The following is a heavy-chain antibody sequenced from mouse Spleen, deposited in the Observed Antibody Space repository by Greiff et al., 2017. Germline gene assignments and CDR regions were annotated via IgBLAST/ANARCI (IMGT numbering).Heavy chain of an antibody. CDR1: GYTFTSYG. J-gene: IGHJ2*01. CDR3: ARRWLLFDY. V-gene: IGHV1-81*01. Sequence: QVQLQQSGAELARPGASVKLSCKASGYTFTSYGISWVKQRTGQGLEWIGEIYPRSGNTYYNEKFKGKATLTADKSSSTAYMELRSLTSEDSAVYFCARRWLLFDYWGQGTTLTVSS. D-gene: IGHD2-3*01. CDR2: IYPRSGNT.